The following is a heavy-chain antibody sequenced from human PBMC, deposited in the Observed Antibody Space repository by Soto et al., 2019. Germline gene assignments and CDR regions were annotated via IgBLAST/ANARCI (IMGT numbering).Heavy chain of an antibody. Sequence: SETLSLTCTVSGGSISSGGYYWSWIRQHPGKGLEWIGYIYYSGSTYYNPSLKSRVTISVDTSKNQFSLKLSSVTAADTAVYYCARQLRSYSIVYYYYCMDVWGQGTTVTVSS. J-gene: IGHJ6*02. CDR1: GGSISSGGYY. V-gene: IGHV4-31*03. D-gene: IGHD3-16*01. CDR3: ARQLRSYSIVYYYYCMDV. CDR2: IYYSGST.